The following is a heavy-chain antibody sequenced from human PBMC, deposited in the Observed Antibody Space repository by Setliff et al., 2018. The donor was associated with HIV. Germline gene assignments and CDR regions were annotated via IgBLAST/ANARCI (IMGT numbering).Heavy chain of an antibody. CDR1: GGSFTDYY. CDR3: ARGLFYSSSYYAY. V-gene: IGHV4-34*01. D-gene: IGHD3-10*01. J-gene: IGHJ4*03. CDR2: VNLSGST. Sequence: PSETLSLTCAVYGGSFTDYYWSWIRQPPGKGLEWIGEVNLSGSTNYSPSLKSRVTIAIDTSKNQFSLRLSSVTAADTAVFYCARGLFYSSSYYAYWGQGALVTVSS.